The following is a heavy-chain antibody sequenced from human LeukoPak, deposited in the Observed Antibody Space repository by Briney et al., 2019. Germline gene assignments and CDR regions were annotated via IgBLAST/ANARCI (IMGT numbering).Heavy chain of an antibody. V-gene: IGHV4-39*01. D-gene: IGHD1-26*01. CDR3: ARGEWELLFDS. CDR2: IYNSGTT. J-gene: IGHJ4*02. Sequence: SGTLSLTCTVTSASISGTYYFWGWIRQSPGKGLEWIGSIYNSGTTYYNPSLKSRVTISVDTSKNQFSLKLSSVTAADTAVYYCARGEWELLFDSWGQGTLVTVSS. CDR1: SASISGTYYF.